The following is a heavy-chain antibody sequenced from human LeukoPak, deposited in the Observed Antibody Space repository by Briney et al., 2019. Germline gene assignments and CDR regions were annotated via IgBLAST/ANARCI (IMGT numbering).Heavy chain of an antibody. J-gene: IGHJ5*02. Sequence: PGGSLRLSCAASGFTFSSYAMSWARQAPGKGLEWVSAISGSGGSTYYADSVKGRFTISRDNSKNTLYLQMNSLRAEDTAVCYCANSFYCSGGSCYDDHWGQGTLVTVSS. CDR1: GFTFSSYA. D-gene: IGHD2-15*01. V-gene: IGHV3-23*01. CDR3: ANSFYCSGGSCYDDH. CDR2: ISGSGGST.